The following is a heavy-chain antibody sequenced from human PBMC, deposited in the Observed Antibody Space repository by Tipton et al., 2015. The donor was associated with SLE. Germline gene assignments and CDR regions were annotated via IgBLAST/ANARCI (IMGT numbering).Heavy chain of an antibody. Sequence: SLRLPCAASGFSFSNYEMNWVRQAPGKGLEWVSFISSSGSTIYYADPVKGRFTISRDNAKNSLYLQMNSLRAEDTAVYYCAREEQQLRYFDYWGQGTLVTVSS. CDR3: AREEQQLRYFDY. D-gene: IGHD6-13*01. CDR1: GFSFSNYE. J-gene: IGHJ4*02. CDR2: ISSSGSTI. V-gene: IGHV3-48*03.